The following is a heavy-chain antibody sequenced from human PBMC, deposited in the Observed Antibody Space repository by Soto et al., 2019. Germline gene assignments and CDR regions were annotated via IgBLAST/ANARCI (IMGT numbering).Heavy chain of an antibody. V-gene: IGHV3-48*03. CDR1: GFTFSSYE. J-gene: IGHJ4*02. D-gene: IGHD6-13*01. Sequence: EVQLVESGGGLVQPGGSLRLSCAASGFTFSSYEMNWVRQAPGKGLEWVSYISSSGSTIYYADSVKGRFTISRDNAKNSLNLQMNSLRAEDTAVYYCARDRYSSSWLRTYVFDYWGQGTLVTVSP. CDR3: ARDRYSSSWLRTYVFDY. CDR2: ISSSGSTI.